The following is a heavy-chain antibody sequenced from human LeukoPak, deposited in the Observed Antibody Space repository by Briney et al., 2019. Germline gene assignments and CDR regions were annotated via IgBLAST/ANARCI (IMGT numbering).Heavy chain of an antibody. CDR3: ARDIGQY. V-gene: IGHV3-30-3*01. CDR1: GFTFRSYA. Sequence: PGGCLRLSCAASGFTFRSYAMHWVRQAPGKGLEWVAVISYDGSNKYYADSVKGRFTISRDNSKNTLYLQMNSLRAEDTAVYYCARDIGQYWGQGTLVTVSS. D-gene: IGHD1-26*01. CDR2: ISYDGSNK. J-gene: IGHJ4*02.